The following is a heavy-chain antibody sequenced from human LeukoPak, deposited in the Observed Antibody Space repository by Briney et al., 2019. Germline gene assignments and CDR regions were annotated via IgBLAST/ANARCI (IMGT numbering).Heavy chain of an antibody. CDR1: GYTFTSYG. J-gene: IGHJ4*02. Sequence: ASVKVSCKASGYTFTSYGISWVRQAPGQGLEWMGWISAYNGNTNYAQKLQGRVTMTTDTSTSTAYMELRSLRSEDMAVYYCARGQRWELLPSYLEYWGQGTLVTVSS. V-gene: IGHV1-18*03. CDR2: ISAYNGNT. CDR3: ARGQRWELLPSYLEY. D-gene: IGHD1-26*01.